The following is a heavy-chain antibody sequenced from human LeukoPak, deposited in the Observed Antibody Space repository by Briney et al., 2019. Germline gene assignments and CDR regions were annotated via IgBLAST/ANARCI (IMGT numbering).Heavy chain of an antibody. CDR1: GGSFSGYY. V-gene: IGHV4-34*01. J-gene: IGHJ6*03. D-gene: IGHD3-22*01. CDR2: INHSGST. Sequence: SETLSLTCAVYGGSFSGYYWSWIRQPPGKGLEWIGEINHSGSTNYNPSLKSRVTISVDTSKNQFSLKLSSVTAADTAVYYCARGHPFTMIVVVKRGRYYYMDVWGKGTTVTVSS. CDR3: ARGHPFTMIVVVKRGRYYYMDV.